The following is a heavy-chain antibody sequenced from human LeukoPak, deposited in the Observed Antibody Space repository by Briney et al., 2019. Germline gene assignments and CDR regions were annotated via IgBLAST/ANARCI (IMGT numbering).Heavy chain of an antibody. J-gene: IGHJ4*02. CDR3: ARGSGIITGIDE. V-gene: IGHV3-74*01. CDR1: GFTFSSHW. CDR2: IKDDGSHT. Sequence: GGSLRLSCAASGFTFSSHWMHRVRHAPGKGLVWVSRIKDDGSHTNYADSVKGRFTISRDNAKNTLSLQMNSLRAEDTAVYYCARGSGIITGIDEWGQGTRVTVSS. D-gene: IGHD6-25*01.